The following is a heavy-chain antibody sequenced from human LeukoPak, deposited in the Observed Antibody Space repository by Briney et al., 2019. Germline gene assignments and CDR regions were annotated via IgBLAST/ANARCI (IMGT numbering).Heavy chain of an antibody. Sequence: PGGSLRLSCAASGFTFSDYNMSWIGRAPGKGLGGVSYISSSGSTIYYADSVKGRFTISRDNAKNSLYLQMNSLRAEDTAVYYCARQAVEWELNYSGLDYWGQGTLVTVSS. J-gene: IGHJ4*02. V-gene: IGHV3-11*01. CDR2: ISSSGSTI. CDR1: GFTFSDYN. CDR3: ARQAVEWELNYSGLDY. D-gene: IGHD1-26*01.